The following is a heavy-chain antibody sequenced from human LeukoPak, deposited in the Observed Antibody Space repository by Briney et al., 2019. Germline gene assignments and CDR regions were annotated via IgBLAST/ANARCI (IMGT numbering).Heavy chain of an antibody. CDR1: GFTFSSYE. V-gene: IGHV3-48*03. CDR3: AKGGKYYYDSRTFDY. Sequence: GGSLRLSCAASGFTFSSYEMNWVRQAPGKGLEWVSYISSSGSTIYYADSVKGRFTISRDNAKNSLYLQMNSLRAEDTAVYYCAKGGKYYYDSRTFDYWGQGTLVTVSS. CDR2: ISSSGSTI. D-gene: IGHD3-22*01. J-gene: IGHJ4*02.